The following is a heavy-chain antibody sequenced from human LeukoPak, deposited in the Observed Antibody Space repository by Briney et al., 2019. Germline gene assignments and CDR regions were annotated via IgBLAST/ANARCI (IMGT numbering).Heavy chain of an antibody. J-gene: IGHJ3*02. CDR1: GFTFEDYA. D-gene: IGHD6-25*01. CDR2: ITWKSGTI. V-gene: IGHV3-9*01. Sequence: GRSLRLSCVASGFTFEDYAMHWARQAPGKGLEWVSGITWKSGTIAYADSVQGRFSISRDNAKQSVYLQIGSLRPEDTAYYCAKASVDSSGLGVGAFDIWGLGTLVTVSS. CDR3: AKASVDSSGLGVGAFDI.